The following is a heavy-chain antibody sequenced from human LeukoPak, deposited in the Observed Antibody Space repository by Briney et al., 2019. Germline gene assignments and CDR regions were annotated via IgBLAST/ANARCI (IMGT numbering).Heavy chain of an antibody. Sequence: SETLSLTCTVSGGSISSYYWSWIRQPPGKELEWIGYIYYSGSTNYNPSLKSRVTISIDTSKNQFSLKLSSVTAADTAVYYCARDTPDYDILTGYYNSGHFDYWGQGTLVTVSS. J-gene: IGHJ4*02. D-gene: IGHD3-9*01. V-gene: IGHV4-59*01. CDR1: GGSISSYY. CDR3: ARDTPDYDILTGYYNSGHFDY. CDR2: IYYSGST.